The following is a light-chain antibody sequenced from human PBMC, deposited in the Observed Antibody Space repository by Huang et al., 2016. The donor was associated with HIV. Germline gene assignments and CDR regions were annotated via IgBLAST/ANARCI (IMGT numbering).Light chain of an antibody. J-gene: IGKJ1*01. CDR3: QQYNNWLA. CDR2: GAS. Sequence: EIVMTQSPATLSVSPGERATLSCRASQTFNSNLAWYQHKPGQAPRLLIYGASTRATGVPARFSGSGSVTKFTLTISSLQSEDFAVYYCQQYNNWLAFGQGTKVEIK. V-gene: IGKV3-15*01. CDR1: QTFNSN.